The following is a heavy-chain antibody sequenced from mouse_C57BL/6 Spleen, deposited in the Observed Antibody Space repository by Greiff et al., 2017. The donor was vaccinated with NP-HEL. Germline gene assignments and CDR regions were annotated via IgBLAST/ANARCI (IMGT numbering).Heavy chain of an antibody. CDR3: ARDESYYGEGFAY. CDR2: SSHNANDYTT. V-gene: IGHV7-1*01. J-gene: IGHJ3*01. CDR1: GFTFSDFY. D-gene: IGHD1-2*01. Sequence: EVKLMESGGGLVQSGRSLRLSCATSGFTFSDFYMEWVRQAPGTGLEWIAASSHNANDYTTEYSASVKGRFIVSRDTSQSILYRQMDALRAEDTAIYYCARDESYYGEGFAYGGQGTLVTVSA.